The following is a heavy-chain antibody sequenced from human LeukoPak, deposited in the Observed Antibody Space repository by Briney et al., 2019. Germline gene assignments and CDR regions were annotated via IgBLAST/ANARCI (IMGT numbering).Heavy chain of an antibody. J-gene: IGHJ6*03. CDR3: ARHRAAAGTLGFYYYYMDV. V-gene: IGHV4-34*01. D-gene: IGHD6-13*01. CDR1: GGSFSGYY. CDR2: INHSGST. Sequence: PSETLSLTCAVYGGSFSGYYWSWIRQPPGKGLEWIGEINHSGSTNYNPSLKSRVTISVDTSKNQFSLKLSSVTAADTAVYYCARHRAAAGTLGFYYYYMDVWGKGTTVTVSS.